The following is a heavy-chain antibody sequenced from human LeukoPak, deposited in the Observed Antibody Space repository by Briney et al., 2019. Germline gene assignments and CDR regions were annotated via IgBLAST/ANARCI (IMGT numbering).Heavy chain of an antibody. J-gene: IGHJ4*02. CDR3: AKELAYCGGDCYSYFDY. D-gene: IGHD2-21*02. CDR2: ISGDGGST. V-gene: IGHV3-43*02. CDR1: GFTFDVYA. Sequence: GGSLRLSCAASGFTFDVYAMHWVRQAPGKGLEWVSLISGDGGSTYYADSVKGRFTISRDNSKNSLYLQMNSLRTEDTALYYCAKELAYCGGDCYSYFDYWGPGTLVTVSS.